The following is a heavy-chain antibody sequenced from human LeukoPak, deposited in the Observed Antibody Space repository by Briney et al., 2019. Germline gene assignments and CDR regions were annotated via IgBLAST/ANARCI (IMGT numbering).Heavy chain of an antibody. CDR2: VHYSGRT. Sequence: PSETLSLTCTVSGGSSSSYCWSWIRQPPGKGLEWIGYVHYSGRTNYNPSLKSRVTILADTSKKQFSLRLSSVTAADTAVYYCARSGGDRVEMPTFMDYWGQGTLVIVPS. J-gene: IGHJ4*02. CDR1: GGSSSSYC. CDR3: ARSGGDRVEMPTFMDY. D-gene: IGHD5-24*01. V-gene: IGHV4-59*01.